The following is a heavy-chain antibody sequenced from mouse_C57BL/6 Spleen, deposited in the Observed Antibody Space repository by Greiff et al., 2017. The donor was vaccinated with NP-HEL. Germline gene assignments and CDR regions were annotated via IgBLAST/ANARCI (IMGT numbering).Heavy chain of an antibody. D-gene: IGHD2-3*01. Sequence: VQLQESGAELVKPGASVKISCKASGYAFSSYWMNWVKQRPGKGLEWIGQIYPGDGDTNYNGKFKGKATLTADKSSSTAYMQLSSLTSEDSAVYFCARWAYDGYPYYFDYWGQGTTLTVSS. V-gene: IGHV1-80*01. CDR2: IYPGDGDT. CDR3: ARWAYDGYPYYFDY. J-gene: IGHJ2*01. CDR1: GYAFSSYW.